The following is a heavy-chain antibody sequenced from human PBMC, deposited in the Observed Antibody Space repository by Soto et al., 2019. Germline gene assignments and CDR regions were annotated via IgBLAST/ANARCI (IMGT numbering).Heavy chain of an antibody. CDR2: ISPNEAAT. Sequence: PGGSLRLSCSASGFPFSTYDVHWVRKPPAKGQEFVAGISPNEAATSYADPGKGRSPISRDNSENNLYLQMSSLTPDETTAYYFVKLSDYWGLGTLVTVSS. CDR3: VKLSDY. CDR1: GFPFSTYD. J-gene: IGHJ4*02. V-gene: IGHV3-64D*06.